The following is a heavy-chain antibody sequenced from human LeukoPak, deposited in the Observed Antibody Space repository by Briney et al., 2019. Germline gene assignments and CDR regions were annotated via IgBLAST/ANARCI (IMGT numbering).Heavy chain of an antibody. V-gene: IGHV3-23*01. CDR1: GFTFSSYA. Sequence: PGGSLRLSCAASGFTFSSYAMSWVRQAPGKGLEWVSAISGSGGSTYYADSVKGRFAISRDNSKNTLYLQMNSLRAEDTAVYYCALEGVYAGAFDYWGEGTLVTVSS. J-gene: IGHJ4*02. CDR2: ISGSGGST. D-gene: IGHD1-26*01. CDR3: ALEGVYAGAFDY.